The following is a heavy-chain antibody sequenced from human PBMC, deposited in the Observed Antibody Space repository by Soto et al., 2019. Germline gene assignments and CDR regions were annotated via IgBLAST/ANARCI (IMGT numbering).Heavy chain of an antibody. CDR2: IYSGGST. J-gene: IGHJ6*03. CDR1: GFTVSSNY. V-gene: IGHV3-53*04. CDR3: ARVVVAATDLSPYYYYYYMDV. Sequence: GGSLRLSCAASGFTVSSNYMSWVRQAPGKGLEWVSVIYSGGSTYYADSVKGRFTISRHNSKNTLYLQMNSLRAEDTAVYYCARVVVAATDLSPYYYYYYMDVWGKGTTVTVSS. D-gene: IGHD2-15*01.